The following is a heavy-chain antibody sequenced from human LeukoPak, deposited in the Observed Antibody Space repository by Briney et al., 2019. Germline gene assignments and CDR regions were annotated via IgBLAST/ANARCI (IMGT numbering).Heavy chain of an antibody. CDR3: AKSVVPGRTGAFDI. J-gene: IGHJ3*02. Sequence: GGSLRLSCAASGFTFDDYAMHWVRHAPGKGLEWVSSISWNSGIIGYADTVEGRFTISRDNAKNSLYLQMNSLRAEDTALYYCAKSVVPGRTGAFDIWGQGTMVTVS. D-gene: IGHD2-2*01. V-gene: IGHV3-9*01. CDR2: ISWNSGII. CDR1: GFTFDDYA.